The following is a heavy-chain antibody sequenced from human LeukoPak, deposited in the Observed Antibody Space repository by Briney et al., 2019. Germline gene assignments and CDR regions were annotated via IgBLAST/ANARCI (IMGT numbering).Heavy chain of an antibody. CDR1: GGTFSSYA. V-gene: IGHV1-69*13. CDR2: IIPIFGTA. CDR3: ATVVGATILGLFDY. Sequence: GASVKVSCKASGGTFSSYAISWVRQAPGQGLEWMGGIIPIFGTANYAQKFQGRVTMTEDPSTDTAYMELSSLRSEDTAVYYCATVVGATILGLFDYWGQGTLVTVSS. J-gene: IGHJ4*02. D-gene: IGHD1-26*01.